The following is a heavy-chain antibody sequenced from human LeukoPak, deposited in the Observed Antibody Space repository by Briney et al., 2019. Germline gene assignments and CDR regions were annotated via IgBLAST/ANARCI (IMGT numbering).Heavy chain of an antibody. CDR3: ARGLGSGKHMDV. J-gene: IGHJ6*03. CDR2: MNPNSGNT. CDR1: GYTFTSYG. Sequence: GASVKVSCKASGYTFTSYGISWVRQATGQGLEWMGWMNPNSGNTGYAQKFQGRVTMTRNTSISTAYMELSSLRSEDTAVYYCARGLGSGKHMDVWGKGTTVTISS. D-gene: IGHD3-10*02. V-gene: IGHV1-8*02.